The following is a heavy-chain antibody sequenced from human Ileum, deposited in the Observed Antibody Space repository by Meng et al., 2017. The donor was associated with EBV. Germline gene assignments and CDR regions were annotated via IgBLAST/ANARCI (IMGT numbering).Heavy chain of an antibody. J-gene: IGHJ4*02. CDR1: GGSISRSDW. CDR2: TSHSGST. V-gene: IGHV4-4*02. D-gene: IGHD3-22*01. Sequence: QVQLQGSGPGRVKPSGTLSLTGAVSGGSISRSDWWSWVRQPPGKGLEWIGETSHSGSTNYSPSLKSRVTISLDKSKNQLSLKLNSVTAADTAVYYCASSDYYRSDYWGQGTLVTVSS. CDR3: ASSDYYRSDY.